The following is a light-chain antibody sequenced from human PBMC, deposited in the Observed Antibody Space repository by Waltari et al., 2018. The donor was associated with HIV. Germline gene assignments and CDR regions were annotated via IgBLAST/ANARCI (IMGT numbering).Light chain of an antibody. CDR3: TSYISSSSPV. Sequence: QSALPQPASVSGSPGKSITISCTGTSTDLRNYNSVSWYQHHPVTAPNVIIYEVSNRPSVVSSRFSGSISANTASLTISGLQAEDEADYFCTSYISSSSPVFGGGTKVTVL. CDR2: EVS. CDR1: STDLRNYNS. J-gene: IGLJ3*02. V-gene: IGLV2-14*01.